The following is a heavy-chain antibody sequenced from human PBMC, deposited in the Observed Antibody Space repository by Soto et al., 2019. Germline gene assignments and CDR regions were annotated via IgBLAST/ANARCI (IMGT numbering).Heavy chain of an antibody. J-gene: IGHJ5*02. Sequence: QLVQSGAEVKKPGASVRVSCKASGYAFSNYGISWIRQAPGLGLEWMGWISPYNGNTDYAQSLQGRVNMTTDTSTNTAYMELRSLTSDDTAVYYCATSYDSGFDPWGQGTLVTVSS. CDR1: GYAFSNYG. CDR3: ATSYDSGFDP. V-gene: IGHV1-18*04. CDR2: ISPYNGNT. D-gene: IGHD5-12*01.